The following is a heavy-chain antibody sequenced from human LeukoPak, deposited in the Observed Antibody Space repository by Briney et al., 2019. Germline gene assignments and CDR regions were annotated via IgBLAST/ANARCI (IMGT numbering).Heavy chain of an antibody. V-gene: IGHV1-18*01. CDR2: ISAYNGNT. J-gene: IGHJ5*02. D-gene: IGHD4-17*01. CDR1: GYTFTSYG. CDR3: ARDSTVTTERNWFDP. Sequence: ASVKVSCKASGYTFTSYGISWVRQAPGQGLEWMGWISAYNGNTNYAQKLQGRATMTTDTSTSTAYMELRSLRSDDTAVYYCARDSTVTTERNWFDPWGQGTLVTVSS.